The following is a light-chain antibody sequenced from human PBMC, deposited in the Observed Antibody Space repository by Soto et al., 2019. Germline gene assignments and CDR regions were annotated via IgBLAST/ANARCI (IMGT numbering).Light chain of an antibody. CDR2: EGT. V-gene: IGLV2-23*01. CDR1: NSGVGTHNL. J-gene: IGLJ1*01. CDR3: CSYALL. Sequence: QSVLAQPASVSGSPGQSITISCTGTNSGVGTHNLVSWYQQHPGKAPKLIIYEGTKRPSGVSNRFSGSKSGNTASLTISGLQAEDEADYYCCSYALLFGTGTKV.